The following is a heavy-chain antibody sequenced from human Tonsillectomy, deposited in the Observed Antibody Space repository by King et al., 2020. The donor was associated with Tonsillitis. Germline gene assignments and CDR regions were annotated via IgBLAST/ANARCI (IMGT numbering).Heavy chain of an antibody. Sequence: VQLVESGGEVKKPGASVKLSCTASGYTFTSYHMHWVRQAPGQGLEWMGIINPSGGSTSYAQKFQGRVTMTRDTSTSTLYMELSSLRSEDTAVYYCASEITAAGTIDSWGQGTLVTVSS. J-gene: IGHJ4*02. D-gene: IGHD6-13*01. CDR2: INPSGGST. CDR1: GYTFTSYH. V-gene: IGHV1-46*01. CDR3: ASEITAAGTIDS.